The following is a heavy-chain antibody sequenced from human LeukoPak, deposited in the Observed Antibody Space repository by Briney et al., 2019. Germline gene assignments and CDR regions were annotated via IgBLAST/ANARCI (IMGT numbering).Heavy chain of an antibody. CDR3: ARVGYCSGGSCYSAFDY. J-gene: IGHJ4*02. CDR1: GGSISSSSYY. D-gene: IGHD2-15*01. V-gene: IGHV4-39*07. CDR2: ISYSGST. Sequence: SETLSLTCTVSGGSISSSSYYWDWIRQPPGKGLEWIGSISYSGSTYYNPSLKSRVTISVDTSKNHFSLKLSSVTAADTAVYYCARVGYCSGGSCYSAFDYWGQGTLVTVSS.